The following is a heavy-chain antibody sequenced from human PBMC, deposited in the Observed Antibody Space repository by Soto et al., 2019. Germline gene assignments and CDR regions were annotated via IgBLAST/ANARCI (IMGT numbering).Heavy chain of an antibody. CDR1: GGSISSSSYY. J-gene: IGHJ4*02. Sequence: QLQLQESGPGLVKPSETLSLTCTVSGGSISSSSYYWGWIRQPPGKGLEWIGSIYYSGSTYYNPSLKSRVTISVDTSKNQFSLKLSSVTAADTAVYYCARHRGNYYGSGSYPDYWGQGTLVTVSS. CDR3: ARHRGNYYGSGSYPDY. V-gene: IGHV4-39*01. CDR2: IYYSGST. D-gene: IGHD3-10*01.